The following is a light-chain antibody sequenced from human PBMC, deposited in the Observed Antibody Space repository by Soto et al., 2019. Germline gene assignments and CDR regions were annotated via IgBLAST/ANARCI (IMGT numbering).Light chain of an antibody. Sequence: EIVLTQSPATLSLSPGERATLSCRASQSVSSYLAWYQQKPGQAPRLLIYDASNRATGIPARFSGSGSGTDFTLTISSLEPGDFAVYYCQQRSNWPPVTFGGGTKVDIK. CDR2: DAS. V-gene: IGKV3-11*01. J-gene: IGKJ4*01. CDR3: QQRSNWPPVT. CDR1: QSVSSY.